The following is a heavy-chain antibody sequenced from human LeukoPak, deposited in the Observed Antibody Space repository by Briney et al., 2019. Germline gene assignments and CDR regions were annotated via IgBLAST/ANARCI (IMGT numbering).Heavy chain of an antibody. CDR3: ARLREDIVVVPAAMLNWFDP. D-gene: IGHD2-2*01. V-gene: IGHV1-18*04. CDR2: ISAYNGNT. CDR1: GYTFTSYG. Sequence: ASVKVSCKTSGYTFTSYGISWVRQAPGQGLEGMGWISAYNGNTNYAQKLQGRVTMTTDTSTSTAYMELRSLRSDDTAVYYCARLREDIVVVPAAMLNWFDPWGQGTLVTVSS. J-gene: IGHJ5*02.